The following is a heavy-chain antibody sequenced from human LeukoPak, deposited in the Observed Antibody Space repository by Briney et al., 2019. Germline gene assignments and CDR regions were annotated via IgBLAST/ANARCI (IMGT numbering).Heavy chain of an antibody. D-gene: IGHD2-15*01. CDR2: IEQDGSEK. CDR1: GFTFSSYW. J-gene: IGHJ3*02. Sequence: GGSLRLSXAASGFTFSSYWMSWVRQAPGKGLEWVANIEQDGSEKYYVDSVKGRFTISRDNAKNSLYLQMNSLRAEDTAVYYCARDAGYCTGGSCPLVANAFDIWGQGTMVTVSS. CDR3: ARDAGYCTGGSCPLVANAFDI. V-gene: IGHV3-7*01.